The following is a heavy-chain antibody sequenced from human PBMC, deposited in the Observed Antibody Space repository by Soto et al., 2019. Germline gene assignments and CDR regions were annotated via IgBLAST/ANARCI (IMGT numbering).Heavy chain of an antibody. CDR3: TTGSGHPH. CDR1: GFTFNIAY. CDR2: IKKEADGGTT. Sequence: GGSLRLSCVASGFTFNIAYMSWVRQAPGRGLDWVGRIKKEADGGTTDYAATVRGRFTISRDDSRNILYLQMNNLKTEDTGVYYCTTGSGHPHCRRATLVTVSS. J-gene: IGHJ1*01. V-gene: IGHV3-15*01.